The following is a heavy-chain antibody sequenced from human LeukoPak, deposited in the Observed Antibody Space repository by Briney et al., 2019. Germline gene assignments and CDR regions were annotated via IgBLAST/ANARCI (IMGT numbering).Heavy chain of an antibody. CDR2: ISGDAGAT. CDR3: AKESTGGGPGYFDY. D-gene: IGHD4-17*01. Sequence: GGSLRLSCAASGFTFSSYAMCWVRQAPGRGLEWVSAISGDAGATYYADSVKGRFTISRDNSKSTLYLQMNSLTAEDTAVYYCAKESTGGGPGYFDYWGQGTLVTVSS. V-gene: IGHV3-23*01. J-gene: IGHJ4*02. CDR1: GFTFSSYA.